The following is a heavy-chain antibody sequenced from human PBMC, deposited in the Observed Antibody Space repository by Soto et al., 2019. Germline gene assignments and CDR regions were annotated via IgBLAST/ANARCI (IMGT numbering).Heavy chain of an antibody. D-gene: IGHD3-22*01. V-gene: IGHV3-23*01. Sequence: GGSLRLSCAASGFTFSSYAMSWVRQAPGKGLEWVSAISGSGGSTYYADSVKGRFTISRDNSKNTLYLQMNSLRAEDTAVYYCAKEPPVYYYDSSGYADYWGQGTLVTVSS. CDR1: GFTFSSYA. J-gene: IGHJ4*02. CDR2: ISGSGGST. CDR3: AKEPPVYYYDSSGYADY.